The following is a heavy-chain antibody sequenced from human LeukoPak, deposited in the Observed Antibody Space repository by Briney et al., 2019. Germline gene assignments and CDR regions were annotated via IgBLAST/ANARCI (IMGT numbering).Heavy chain of an antibody. J-gene: IGHJ4*02. CDR2: ISGSGSDM. CDR1: GFGFSDSY. Sequence: GGSLRLSCVVSGFGFSDSYMTWIRQTPGKGLEWLAYISGSGSDMYYADSVKGRFTISRDNAKNSLYLQMNSLRAEDTAVYYCARDSPPDYWGQGTLVTVSS. V-gene: IGHV3-11*04. CDR3: ARDSPPDY.